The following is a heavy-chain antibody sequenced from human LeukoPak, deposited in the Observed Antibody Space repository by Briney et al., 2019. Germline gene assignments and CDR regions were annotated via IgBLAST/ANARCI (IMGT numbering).Heavy chain of an antibody. D-gene: IGHD6-13*01. CDR3: ARGVYIAAAQYGY. CDR2: IYYSGTT. J-gene: IGHJ4*02. Sequence: PSETLSLTCTVSGGSISSYYWSWIRQPPGKGLEGIGYIYYSGTTNYNPSLKRRVTISVDTSKNQFSLKLSSVTAADTAVYYCARGVYIAAAQYGYWGQGTLVTVSS. V-gene: IGHV4-59*01. CDR1: GGSISSYY.